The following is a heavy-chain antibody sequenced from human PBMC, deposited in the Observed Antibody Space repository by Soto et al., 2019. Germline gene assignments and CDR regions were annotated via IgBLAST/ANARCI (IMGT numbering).Heavy chain of an antibody. CDR1: GYTFTNYG. J-gene: IGHJ4*02. CDR2: ISGYNGNT. V-gene: IGHV1-18*04. Sequence: HLVQSEAEVKKPGASVKVSCKASGYTFTNYGITWVRQAPGQGLEWRGRISGYNGNTKYAQNFQCRVTMTADTSNTTASRELRGLRYDDTALYYCERDVQVLGGVEYKGQGTLVTVSS. D-gene: IGHD3-10*01. CDR3: ERDVQVLGGVEY.